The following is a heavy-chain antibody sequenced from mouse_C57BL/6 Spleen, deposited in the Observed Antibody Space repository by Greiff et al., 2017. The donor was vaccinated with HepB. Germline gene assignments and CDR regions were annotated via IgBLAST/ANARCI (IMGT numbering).Heavy chain of an antibody. CDR2: IRNKANGYTT. J-gene: IGHJ1*03. Sequence: EVQLQESGGGLVQPGGSLSLSCAASGFTFTDYYMSWVRQPPGKALEWLGFIRNKANGYTTEYSASVKGRFTISRDNSQSILYLQMNALRAEDSATYYCARYKTYFDVWGTGTTVTVSS. V-gene: IGHV7-3*01. CDR3: ARYKTYFDV. CDR1: GFTFTDYY.